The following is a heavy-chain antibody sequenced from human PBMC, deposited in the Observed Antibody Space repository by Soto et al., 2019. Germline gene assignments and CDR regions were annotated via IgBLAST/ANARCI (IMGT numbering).Heavy chain of an antibody. CDR2: IYHSGST. D-gene: IGHD3-22*01. V-gene: IGHV4-4*02. CDR1: GGSISSSNW. Sequence: QVQLQESAPGLVKPSGTLSLTCAVSGGSISSSNWWSWVRQPPGKGLEWIGEIYHSGSTNYNPSLKSRVTISVDKSKNQFSLKLSSVTAADTAVYYCARNQDYYDSSGYYSGLDWGQGTLVTVSS. CDR3: ARNQDYYDSSGYYSGLD. J-gene: IGHJ4*02.